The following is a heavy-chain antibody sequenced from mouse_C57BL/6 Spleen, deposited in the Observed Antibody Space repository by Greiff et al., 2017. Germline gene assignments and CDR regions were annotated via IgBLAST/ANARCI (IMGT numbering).Heavy chain of an antibody. CDR3: AREAAQGHAWFAY. V-gene: IGHV1-26*01. CDR1: GYTFTDYY. CDR2: INPNNGGT. D-gene: IGHD3-2*02. J-gene: IGHJ3*01. Sequence: EVQLQQSGPELVKPGASVKISCKASGYTFTDYYMNWVKQSHGKSLEWIGDINPNNGGTSYNQKFKGKATLTVDKSSSTAYMELRSLTSEDSAVYYCAREAAQGHAWFAYWGQGTLVTVSA.